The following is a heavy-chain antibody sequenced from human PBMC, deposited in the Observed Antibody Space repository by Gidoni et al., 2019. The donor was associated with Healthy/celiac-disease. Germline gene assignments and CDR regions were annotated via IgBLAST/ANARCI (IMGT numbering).Heavy chain of an antibody. CDR1: GFSLSTSGVG. Sequence: QITLKESGPTLVKPTQTLTLTCTFSGFSLSTSGVGVGWIRQPPGKALEWLALIYWDDDKRYSPSLKSRLTITKDTSKNQVVLTMTNMDPVDTATYYCARPMGSSWYQGPVDNAFDIWGQGTMVTVSS. CDR2: IYWDDDK. J-gene: IGHJ3*02. CDR3: ARPMGSSWYQGPVDNAFDI. D-gene: IGHD6-13*01. V-gene: IGHV2-5*02.